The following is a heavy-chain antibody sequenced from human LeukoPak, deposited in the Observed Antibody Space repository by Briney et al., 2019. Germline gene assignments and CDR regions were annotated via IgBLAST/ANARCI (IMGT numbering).Heavy chain of an antibody. CDR2: ISNSGSTT. D-gene: IGHD1-14*01. J-gene: IGHJ6*02. CDR1: GFAFNDNY. Sequence: GGSLTLSCAASGFAFNDNYMTWIRQAPGKGLEWVSYISNSGSTTYYADSVKGRFTISRDNAKNLLYPQMNSLRAEDTALYYCAKDRRTNYGMDVWGQGTTVTVSS. CDR3: AKDRRTNYGMDV. V-gene: IGHV3-11*01.